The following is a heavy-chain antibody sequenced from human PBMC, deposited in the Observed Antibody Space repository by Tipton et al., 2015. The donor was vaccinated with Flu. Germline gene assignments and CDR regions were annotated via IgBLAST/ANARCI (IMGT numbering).Heavy chain of an antibody. CDR1: GFTFGDYA. Sequence: RSLRLSCTASGFTFGDYAMSWVRQAPGKGLEWVGFIRSKAYGGTTEYAASVKGRFTISRDDSKSIAYLQMNSLKTEDTAGYYCTSSDQGNSSYDCDTRVYYYYGMDVWGQGTTVTVSS. CDR2: IRSKAYGGTT. V-gene: IGHV3-49*04. D-gene: IGHD5-12*01. CDR3: TSSDQGNSSYDCDTRVYYYYGMDV. J-gene: IGHJ6*02.